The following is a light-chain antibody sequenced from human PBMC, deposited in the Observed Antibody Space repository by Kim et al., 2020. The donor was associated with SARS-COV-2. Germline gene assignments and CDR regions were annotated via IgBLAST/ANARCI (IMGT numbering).Light chain of an antibody. Sequence: LSPGETATLSCRASQSVSNFLAWYQQKPGQAPRLLIYDASNRAPGIPARFSGSGSGTDFTLTISSLEPEDFAVYYCQQRTNSPPFTVGQPTTL. J-gene: IGKJ2*01. CDR1: QSVSNF. V-gene: IGKV3-11*01. CDR2: DAS. CDR3: QQRTNSPPFT.